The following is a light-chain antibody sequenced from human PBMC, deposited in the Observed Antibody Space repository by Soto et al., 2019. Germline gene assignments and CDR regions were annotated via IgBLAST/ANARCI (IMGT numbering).Light chain of an antibody. Sequence: QSALTQPASVSGSPGQSITISCTGTSSDVGSYNLVSWYQQHPGKAPKLMIYEGSKRPSGVSTRFSGSKSGNTASLSISGVQAEDVADYYCCSYAGSSTFVFGGGTKLTVL. CDR3: CSYAGSSTFV. V-gene: IGLV2-23*01. CDR2: EGS. CDR1: SSDVGSYNL. J-gene: IGLJ2*01.